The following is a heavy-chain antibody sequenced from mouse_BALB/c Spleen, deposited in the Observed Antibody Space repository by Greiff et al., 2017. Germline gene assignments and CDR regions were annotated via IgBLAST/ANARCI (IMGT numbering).Heavy chain of an antibody. D-gene: IGHD2-3*01. Sequence: QVQLKESGPGLVAPSQSLSITCTVSGFSLTGYGVNWVRQPPGKGLEWLGMIWGDGSTDYNSALKSRLSISKDNSKSQVFLKMNSLQTDDTARYYCARVYDGYGYWYFDVWGAGTTVTVSS. CDR3: ARVYDGYGYWYFDV. CDR2: IWGDGST. V-gene: IGHV2-6-7*01. J-gene: IGHJ1*01. CDR1: GFSLTGYG.